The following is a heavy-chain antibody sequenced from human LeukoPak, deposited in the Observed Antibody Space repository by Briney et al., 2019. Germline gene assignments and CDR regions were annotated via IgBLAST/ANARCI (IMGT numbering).Heavy chain of an antibody. D-gene: IGHD6-6*01. V-gene: IGHV1-69*01. Sequence: SVKVSCKPSGGTFSSYAISWVRQAPGQGLEWMGGIIPIFGTANYAQKFQGRVTITADESTSTAYMELSSLRSEDTAVYYCARDGYSSSSFTPFDYWGQGTLVAVSS. CDR2: IIPIFGTA. CDR3: ARDGYSSSSFTPFDY. J-gene: IGHJ4*02. CDR1: GGTFSSYA.